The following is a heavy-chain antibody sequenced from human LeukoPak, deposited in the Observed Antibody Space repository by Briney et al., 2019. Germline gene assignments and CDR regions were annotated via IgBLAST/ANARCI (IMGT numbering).Heavy chain of an antibody. CDR1: GFTFSSYS. Sequence: PGGSLRLPCAASGFTFSSYSMNWVRQAPGKGLEWVSSISSSSSYIYYADSVKGRFTISRDNAKNSLYLQMNSLRAEDTAVYYCARGELNYDFWSGYWMEYWGQGTLVTVSS. CDR2: ISSSSSYI. V-gene: IGHV3-21*01. CDR3: ARGELNYDFWSGYWMEY. J-gene: IGHJ4*02. D-gene: IGHD3-3*01.